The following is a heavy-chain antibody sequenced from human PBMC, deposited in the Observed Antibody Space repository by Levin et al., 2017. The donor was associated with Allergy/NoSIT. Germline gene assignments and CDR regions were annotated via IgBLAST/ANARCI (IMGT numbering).Heavy chain of an antibody. CDR2: ISYDGSNK. Sequence: PGGSLRLSCAASGFTFSSYAMHWVRQAPGKGLEWVAVISYDGSNKYYADSVKGRFTISRDNSKNTLYLQMNSLRAEDTAVYYCAREGVDIVATTPDYWGQGTLVTVSS. V-gene: IGHV3-30-3*01. CDR3: AREGVDIVATTPDY. D-gene: IGHD5-12*01. J-gene: IGHJ4*02. CDR1: GFTFSSYA.